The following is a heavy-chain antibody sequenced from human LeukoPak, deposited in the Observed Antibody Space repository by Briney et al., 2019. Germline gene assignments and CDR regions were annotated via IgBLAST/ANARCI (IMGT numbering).Heavy chain of an antibody. CDR2: IKEDGSEK. CDR1: GFSFSRYW. Sequence: GGSLRLSCAASGFSFSRYWMTWVRQAPGKGLEWVANIKEDGSEKNHVDSLKDRFTISRDNAKNSVFLQMNSLRAEDTVIYYCARDIRYGDSDHWGQGTLVTVSS. V-gene: IGHV3-7*05. J-gene: IGHJ5*02. D-gene: IGHD4-17*01. CDR3: ARDIRYGDSDH.